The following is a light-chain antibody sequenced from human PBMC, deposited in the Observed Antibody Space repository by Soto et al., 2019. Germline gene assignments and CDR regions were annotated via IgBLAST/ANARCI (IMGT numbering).Light chain of an antibody. CDR2: YDD. CDR3: AAWDDSLNGYV. V-gene: IGLV1-36*01. CDR1: SSNIGNNA. Sequence: QSVLTQPPSVSEAPRQRVTISCSGSSSNIGNNAVNWYQQLPGKAPKLLIYYDDLLPSGVSDRFSGSKSGTSASLAISGLQSEDEADYYCAAWDDSLNGYVFATGTKLTVL. J-gene: IGLJ1*01.